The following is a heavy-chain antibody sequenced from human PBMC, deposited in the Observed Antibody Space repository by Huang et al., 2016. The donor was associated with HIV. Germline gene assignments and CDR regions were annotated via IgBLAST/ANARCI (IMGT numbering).Heavy chain of an antibody. CDR2: ISYDGNNK. CDR3: ARDFDPVTRIFAFDY. CDR1: GVTFSSFA. Sequence: GVTFSSFAMHWVRQAPGKGLEWVALISYDGNNKYYTDSVKGRFTISRDNSKNTLYLQMNSLRPEDTAVYYCARDFDPVTRIFAFDYWGQGTLVTVSS. J-gene: IGHJ4*02. D-gene: IGHD4-17*01. V-gene: IGHV3-30-3*01.